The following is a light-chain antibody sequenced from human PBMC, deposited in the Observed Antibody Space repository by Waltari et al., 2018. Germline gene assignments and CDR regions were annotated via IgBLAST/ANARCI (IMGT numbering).Light chain of an antibody. CDR2: AAS. V-gene: IGKV1-39*01. J-gene: IGKJ2*01. CDR1: QSISSF. CDR3: HQYNDGPPFN. Sequence: DIQMTQSPSSLSASVGDRVTITCRASQSISSFLNWYQQKPEKAPNLLIYAASTLQSGVPSRFSGSGSGTDFTLTISSLEPEDFATYYCHQYNDGPPFNFGQGTKLEIK.